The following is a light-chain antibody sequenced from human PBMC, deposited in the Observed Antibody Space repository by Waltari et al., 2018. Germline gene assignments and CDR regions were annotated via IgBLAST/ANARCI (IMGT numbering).Light chain of an antibody. J-gene: IGLJ3*02. Sequence: SSELTQDPAVSVALGQTVRITCQGDSLRIYYGSWSRQKPGQAPELVIYGKNNRPSGIPDRFSASKSGTSASLAISGLQSEDEADYYCAAWDNTLSGPSFGGGTKVTVL. CDR2: GKN. CDR1: SLRIYY. V-gene: IGLV3-19*02. CDR3: AAWDNTLSGPS.